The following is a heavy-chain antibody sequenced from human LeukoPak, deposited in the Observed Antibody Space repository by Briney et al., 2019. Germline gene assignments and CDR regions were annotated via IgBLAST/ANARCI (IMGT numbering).Heavy chain of an antibody. CDR1: GYIFTAYY. CDR3: AREGWDSGFDY. CDR2: INPSGGST. V-gene: IGHV1-46*01. J-gene: IGHJ4*02. Sequence: KISCKGSGYIFTAYYIHWVRQAPGQGLEWMGIINPSGGSTTYTQRFQGRVTMTRDMSTSTVYMELSSLRSEDTAVYYCAREGWDSGFDYWGQGTLVTVSS. D-gene: IGHD6-19*01.